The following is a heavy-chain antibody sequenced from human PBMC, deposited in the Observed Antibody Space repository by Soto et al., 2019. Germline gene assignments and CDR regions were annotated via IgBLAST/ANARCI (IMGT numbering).Heavy chain of an antibody. Sequence: QVQLVQSGAEVKKPGSSVKVSCKASGGTFSNYAFSWVRQVPGQGLEWMGGIIPIFETTNYAQKFQGRVTVTADESTSTASWVLRSLSSEDTAVFFCARDMIPAAISYRYYAIDVWGQGTTVTVSS. D-gene: IGHD2-2*01. CDR2: IIPIFETT. J-gene: IGHJ6*02. V-gene: IGHV1-69*01. CDR1: GGTFSNYA. CDR3: ARDMIPAAISYRYYAIDV.